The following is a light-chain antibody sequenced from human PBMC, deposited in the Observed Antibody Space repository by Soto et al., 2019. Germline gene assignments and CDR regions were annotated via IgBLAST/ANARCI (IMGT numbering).Light chain of an antibody. CDR1: QSVSSSY. Sequence: IVITHSPGTLSLSPGERATLSCRASQSVSSSYLAWYQQKPGQAPRLLIYGASSRATGIPDRFSGSGSGTDFTLTISRLEPEDFAVYYCQQYGSLWTFGQGTKVDIK. CDR2: GAS. V-gene: IGKV3-20*01. J-gene: IGKJ1*01. CDR3: QQYGSLWT.